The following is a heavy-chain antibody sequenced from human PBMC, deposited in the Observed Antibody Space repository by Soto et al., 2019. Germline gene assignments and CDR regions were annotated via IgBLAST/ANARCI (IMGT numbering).Heavy chain of an antibody. CDR3: AKDRITVTISVNCFDY. V-gene: IGHV3-23*01. Sequence: GGSLRLSCAASGFTFSSYAMSWVRQAPGKGLEWVSAISGSGGSTYYADSVKGRFTISRDNSKNTLYLQMNSLRAEDTAVYYCAKDRITVTISVNCFDYWGQGTLVTVSS. D-gene: IGHD1-20*01. J-gene: IGHJ4*02. CDR2: ISGSGGST. CDR1: GFTFSSYA.